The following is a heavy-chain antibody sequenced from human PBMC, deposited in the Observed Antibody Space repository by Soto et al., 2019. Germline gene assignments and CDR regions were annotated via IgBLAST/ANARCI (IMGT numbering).Heavy chain of an antibody. D-gene: IGHD1-26*01. CDR2: VYHSGST. CDR1: GGSISNSNW. CDR3: ASRTSGTYSDFDC. Sequence: QVQLQESGPGLVKPSGTLSLTCDVFGGSISNSNWWSWVRQPPGMGLEWIGEVYHSGSTNYNPSLKSRVTISVDKSKNQFSLKLSSVTAADTAVYYWASRTSGTYSDFDCWGQGTLVTVSS. J-gene: IGHJ4*02. V-gene: IGHV4-4*02.